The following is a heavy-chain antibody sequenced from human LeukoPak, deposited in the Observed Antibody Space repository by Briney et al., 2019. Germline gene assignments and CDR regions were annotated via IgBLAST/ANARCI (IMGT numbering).Heavy chain of an antibody. V-gene: IGHV6-1*01. Sequence: SQTLSLTCAISGDSVSSNSAAWNWLRQSPSRGLEWLGSTYYRSKWYNDYAVSVKSQITINPDTSKNQFSLQLNSVTPEDTAVYYCARGSQRSSSGPYFDYWGQGTLVTVSS. J-gene: IGHJ4*02. CDR3: ARGSQRSSSGPYFDY. D-gene: IGHD6-13*01. CDR2: TYYRSKWYN. CDR1: GDSVSSNSAA.